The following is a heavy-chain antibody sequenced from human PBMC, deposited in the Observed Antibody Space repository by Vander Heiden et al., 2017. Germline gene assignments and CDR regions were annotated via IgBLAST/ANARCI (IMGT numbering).Heavy chain of an antibody. CDR1: GFTFNTYA. CDR3: AKRIVGVPYYFDY. CDR2: IGGSGGNT. V-gene: IGHV3-23*01. J-gene: IGHJ4*02. D-gene: IGHD1-26*01. Sequence: EVQLLESGGGLVQWGRSLDLSCDGSGFTFNTYAMGWVRQAPGKGLEWVSAIGGSGGNTYYADSVKGRFTISRDNSKNTLYLQMNSLRAEDTAVYYCAKRIVGVPYYFDYWGQGTLVTVSS.